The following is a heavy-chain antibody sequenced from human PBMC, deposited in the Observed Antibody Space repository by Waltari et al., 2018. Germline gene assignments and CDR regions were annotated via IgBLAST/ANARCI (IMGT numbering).Heavy chain of an antibody. D-gene: IGHD2-21*02. V-gene: IGHV4-30-4*08. Sequence: QVQLQESGPGLVKPSQTLSLTCTVPGGSISSGDYYWSWIRQPPGKGLEWIGYIYYSGSTYYNPSLKSRVTISVDTSKNQFSLKLSSVTAADTAVYYCARASDSGLYYFDYWGQGTLVTVSS. CDR1: GGSISSGDYY. J-gene: IGHJ4*02. CDR3: ARASDSGLYYFDY. CDR2: IYYSGST.